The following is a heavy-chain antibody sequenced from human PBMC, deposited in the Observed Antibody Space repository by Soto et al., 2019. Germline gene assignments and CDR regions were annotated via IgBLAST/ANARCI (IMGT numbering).Heavy chain of an antibody. J-gene: IGHJ4*02. CDR3: AKDRRDGYFDN. Sequence: QVQLVESGGGVVQPGRSLRLSCAASGFTFSSYGMYWVRQAPGKGLECVAYISHDGGNRYSADSVKGRFTIFRDNSKNTLYLQMNSLGSEDGAVYYCAKDRRDGYFDNRGQGTLVTVSS. CDR1: GFTFSSYG. V-gene: IGHV3-30*18. CDR2: ISHDGGNR.